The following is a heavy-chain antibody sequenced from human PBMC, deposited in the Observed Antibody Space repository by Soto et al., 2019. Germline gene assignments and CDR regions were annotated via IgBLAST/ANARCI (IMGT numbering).Heavy chain of an antibody. J-gene: IGHJ5*02. D-gene: IGHD6-13*01. V-gene: IGHV4-34*01. CDR1: GGSFSGYY. CDR3: ARGRVAAAGTVPGGNWFDP. Sequence: QVQLQQWGAGLLKPSETLSLTCAVYGGSFSGYYWSWIRQPPGKGLEWIGEINHSGSTNYNPSLKSRVTISVDTSKNQFSLKLSSVTAADTAVYYCARGRVAAAGTVPGGNWFDPWGQGTLVTVSS. CDR2: INHSGST.